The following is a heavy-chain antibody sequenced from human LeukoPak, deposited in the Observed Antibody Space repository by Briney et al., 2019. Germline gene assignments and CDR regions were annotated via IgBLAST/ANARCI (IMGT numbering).Heavy chain of an antibody. CDR1: GGSISSSSYY. Sequence: SETLSLTCTVSGGSISSSSYYWGWIRQPPGKGLEWIGSIYYSGSTYYNPSLKSRVTISVDTSKNQFSLKLSSVTAADTAMYYCARKLSYYYYYYMDVWGKGTTVTVSS. CDR2: IYYSGST. CDR3: ARKLSYYYYYYMDV. J-gene: IGHJ6*03. V-gene: IGHV4-39*07. D-gene: IGHD1-7*01.